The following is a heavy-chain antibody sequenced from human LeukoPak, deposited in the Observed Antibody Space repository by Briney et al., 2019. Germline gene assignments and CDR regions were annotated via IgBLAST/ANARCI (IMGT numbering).Heavy chain of an antibody. Sequence: PGGSLRLSCAASGFTFSSYSMNWVRQAPGKGLEWVSSISSSSSYIYYADSVKGRFTISRDNAKNSLYLQMNSLRAEDTAVYYCAGEVDERLFAFDIWGQGTMVTVSS. CDR2: ISSSSSYI. D-gene: IGHD3-16*01. J-gene: IGHJ3*02. CDR1: GFTFSSYS. V-gene: IGHV3-21*01. CDR3: AGEVDERLFAFDI.